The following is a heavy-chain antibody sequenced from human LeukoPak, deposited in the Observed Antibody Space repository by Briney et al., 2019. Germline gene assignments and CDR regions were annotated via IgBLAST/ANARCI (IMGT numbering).Heavy chain of an antibody. V-gene: IGHV4-4*09. CDR1: GASNSRHY. D-gene: IGHD3-22*01. CDR3: ARHRENSYESNHMGFDP. J-gene: IGHJ5*02. CDR2: ISASGRT. Sequence: SETLSLTCIVSGASNSRHYWSWIRQPPGKGLEWIGYISASGRTNYRPALKSRVTISGDTSKNQFSLRLTSVTAADTAVYYCARHRENSYESNHMGFDPWGPGTLVTVSS.